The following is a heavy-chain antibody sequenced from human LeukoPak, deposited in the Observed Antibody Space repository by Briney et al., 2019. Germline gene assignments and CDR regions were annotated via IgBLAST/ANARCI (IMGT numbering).Heavy chain of an antibody. CDR1: GFTFSSYS. D-gene: IGHD4-17*01. CDR2: ISGRGTYI. Sequence: RPGGSLRLSCAASGFTFSSYSMNRVRQAPGKGLEWVSSISGRGTYIYYADSVKGRFTISRDNSKNTLYLQMNSLRAEDTAVYYCAKAPDYGEPRWGQGTLVTVSS. V-gene: IGHV3-21*04. J-gene: IGHJ4*02. CDR3: AKAPDYGEPR.